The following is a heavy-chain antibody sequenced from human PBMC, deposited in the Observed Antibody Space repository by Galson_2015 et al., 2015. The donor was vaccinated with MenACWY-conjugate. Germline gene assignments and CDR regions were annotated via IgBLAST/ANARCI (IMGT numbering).Heavy chain of an antibody. CDR3: ARNGPIEYYYGFDV. CDR2: AYPGGST. D-gene: IGHD2-8*01. Sequence: SETLSLTCSVSGDSISGSYWAWIRQPPGKVLEWIGYAYPGGSTHTHYNPSLRSRVTISIDTSNNQYSLRLSSVTAADTAVYYCARNGPIEYYYGFDVSGQGTTVAVSS. CDR1: GDSISGSY. J-gene: IGHJ6*02. V-gene: IGHV4-59*01.